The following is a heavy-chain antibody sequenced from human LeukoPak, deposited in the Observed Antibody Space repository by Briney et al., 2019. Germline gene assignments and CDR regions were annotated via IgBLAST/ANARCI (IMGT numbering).Heavy chain of an antibody. Sequence: SETLSLTCTVSGGSLSSIYYYLGWIRQPPGKGLEWIGSIYFSGSTYYNSSLTSRVAISADTSKNQFSLKLSSVTAADTAVYYCARPSITMVRGGLGYWGQGTLVAVSS. CDR1: GGSLSSIYYY. CDR2: IYFSGST. V-gene: IGHV4-39*01. D-gene: IGHD3-10*01. J-gene: IGHJ4*02. CDR3: ARPSITMVRGGLGY.